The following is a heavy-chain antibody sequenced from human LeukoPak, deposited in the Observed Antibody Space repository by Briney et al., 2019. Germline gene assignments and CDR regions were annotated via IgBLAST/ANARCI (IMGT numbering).Heavy chain of an antibody. CDR1: GGSISSHY. V-gene: IGHV4-59*11. CDR3: ARWSCSSTSCYSPYNWFDP. Sequence: SETLSLTCTVSGGSISSHYWSWIRQPPGKGLEWIGCIYYSGSTNYNPSLKSRVTISVDTSKNQFSLKLSSVTAADTAVYYCARWSCSSTSCYSPYNWFDPWGQGTLVTVSS. CDR2: IYYSGST. J-gene: IGHJ5*02. D-gene: IGHD2-2*01.